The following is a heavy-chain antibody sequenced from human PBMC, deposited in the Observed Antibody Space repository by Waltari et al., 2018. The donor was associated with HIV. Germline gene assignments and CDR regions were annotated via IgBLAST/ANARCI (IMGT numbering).Heavy chain of an antibody. CDR3: AKDEAGAGSPEVWFDP. CDR2: ISDSTGRT. Sequence: EMQLLESVGGLVQPGGSLRLSCAASGSTFSSYAMHWVRQAPGKGLEWVSGISDSTGRTYYGDSVKGRFTISRDNSKNTLYLQMSSLRVEDTAIYYCAKDEAGAGSPEVWFDPWGQGTLVTVSS. V-gene: IGHV3-23*01. D-gene: IGHD6-13*01. CDR1: GSTFSSYA. J-gene: IGHJ5*02.